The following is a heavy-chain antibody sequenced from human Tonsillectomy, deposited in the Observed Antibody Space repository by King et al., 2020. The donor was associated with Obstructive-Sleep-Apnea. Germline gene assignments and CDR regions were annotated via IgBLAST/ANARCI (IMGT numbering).Heavy chain of an antibody. J-gene: IGHJ5*02. CDR1: GGSISSYY. CDR2: IYYSGST. Sequence: QLQESGPGLVKPSETLSLTCTVSGGSISSYYWSWIRQPPGKGLEWIGYIYYSGSTNYNPSLKSRVTISVDTSKNQFSLKLSSVTAADTAVYYCARGRYDSSGYYYSTNWFDPWGQGTLVTVSS. V-gene: IGHV4-59*01. D-gene: IGHD3-22*01. CDR3: ARGRYDSSGYYYSTNWFDP.